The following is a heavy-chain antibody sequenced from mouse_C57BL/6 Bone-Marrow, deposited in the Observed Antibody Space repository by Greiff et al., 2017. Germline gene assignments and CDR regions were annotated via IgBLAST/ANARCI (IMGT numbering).Heavy chain of an antibody. CDR3: ASGSSSGFAY. Sequence: QVQLQQPGAELVMPGASVKLSCKASGYTFTSYWMHWVKQRPGQGLEWIGEIDPSDSYTNYNQKFKGKSTLTVDKYSSTAYMQLSRLTSDDSAVYYCASGSSSGFAYWGQGNLVTVSA. J-gene: IGHJ3*01. CDR2: IDPSDSYT. V-gene: IGHV1-69*01. D-gene: IGHD1-1*01. CDR1: GYTFTSYW.